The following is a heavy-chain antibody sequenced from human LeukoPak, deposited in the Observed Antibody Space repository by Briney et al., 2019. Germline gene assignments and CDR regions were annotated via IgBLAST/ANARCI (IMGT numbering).Heavy chain of an antibody. J-gene: IGHJ5*02. Sequence: ASVKVSCKASGYTFTGYYIHWVRQAPGQGLEWMGWINPNSGGTNYAQKFQGRVTMTRDTSISTAYMELSRLRSDDTAVYYCARVFGARNWFDPWGQGTLVTVSS. V-gene: IGHV1-2*02. D-gene: IGHD3-16*01. CDR3: ARVFGARNWFDP. CDR1: GYTFTGYY. CDR2: INPNSGGT.